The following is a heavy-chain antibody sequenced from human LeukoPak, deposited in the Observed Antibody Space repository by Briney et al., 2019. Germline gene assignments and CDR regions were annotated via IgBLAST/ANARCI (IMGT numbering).Heavy chain of an antibody. Sequence: SQTLSLTCAISGDSVSSNNGAWNWIRQSPSRGLEWLGRTYYRSKWYNDYAVSMKGRITINPDTSKNQFALKLTSVTAADAAVYYCARSTVALATLWFDPWGQGTLVTVSS. CDR3: ARSTVALATLWFDP. V-gene: IGHV6-1*01. D-gene: IGHD2/OR15-2a*01. CDR2: TYYRSKWYN. J-gene: IGHJ5*02. CDR1: GDSVSSNNGA.